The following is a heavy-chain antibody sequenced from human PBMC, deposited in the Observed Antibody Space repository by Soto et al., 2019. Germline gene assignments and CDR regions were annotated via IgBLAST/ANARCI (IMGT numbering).Heavy chain of an antibody. V-gene: IGHV1-46*01. CDR2: VNPSGGHT. CDR1: GDTFTDYY. J-gene: IGHJ4*02. D-gene: IGHD2-21*02. Sequence: QVQLMQSGAEVKKPGASVKVSCKASGDTFTDYYIHWVRQAPGQGLEWMGTVNPSGGHTTYAQHFLGRVTMTWYTSTSTHYMELTSLTSDDTAIYYCARGGHVVVVTAALDYWVQGTLVTVSS. CDR3: ARGGHVVVVTAALDY.